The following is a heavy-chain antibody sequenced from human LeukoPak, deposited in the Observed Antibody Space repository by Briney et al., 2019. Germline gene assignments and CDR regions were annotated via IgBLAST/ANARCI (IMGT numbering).Heavy chain of an antibody. CDR3: ARDGTAAGLYFDL. J-gene: IGHJ4*01. Sequence: PGGSLRLSCEVSGFTFTDYWMNWVRQAPGKGPEWVASIRQGGSEKTYVDSVKGRFTISRDNTKNSLSLQLNGLGAEDTAVYYCARDGTAAGLYFDLWGQGTLVTVSS. CDR1: GFTFTDYW. D-gene: IGHD6-13*01. V-gene: IGHV3-7*01. CDR2: IRQGGSEK.